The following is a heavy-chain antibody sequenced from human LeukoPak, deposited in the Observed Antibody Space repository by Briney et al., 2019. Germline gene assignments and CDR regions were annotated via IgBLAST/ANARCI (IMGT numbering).Heavy chain of an antibody. CDR1: GFTFSSYG. D-gene: IGHD3-16*01. Sequence: PGGSLRLSCAASGFTFSSYGMNWVRQAPGKGLEWVGRIKSKSDGGTTDYAAPVKGKFTISRDDSKNTLYLQMNSLKSEDTAVYYCTTGGGVYDYVSLHWGQGTLVTVSS. CDR2: IKSKSDGGTT. CDR3: TTGGGVYDYVSLH. V-gene: IGHV3-15*01. J-gene: IGHJ1*01.